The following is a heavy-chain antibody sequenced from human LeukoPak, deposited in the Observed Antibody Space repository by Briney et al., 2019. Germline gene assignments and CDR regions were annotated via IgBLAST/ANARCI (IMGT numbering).Heavy chain of an antibody. V-gene: IGHV1-2*02. J-gene: IGHJ3*02. CDR3: ARDLYYYDSSGYFFLGGIGGDALDI. Sequence: ASVKVSCKASGYTFTGYYMHWVRQAPGQGLEWMGWINPNSGGTTYAQKFQGRVTMTRDTSISTAYMELSRLRSDDTAVYYCARDLYYYDSSGYFFLGGIGGDALDIWGQGTMVTVSS. CDR1: GYTFTGYY. D-gene: IGHD3-22*01. CDR2: INPNSGGT.